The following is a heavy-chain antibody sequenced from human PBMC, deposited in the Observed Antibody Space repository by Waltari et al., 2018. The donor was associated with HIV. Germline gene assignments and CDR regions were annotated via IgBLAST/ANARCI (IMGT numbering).Heavy chain of an antibody. CDR3: ARGSLLRNWLDP. CDR1: GYTFRDYG. V-gene: IGHV1-18*01. J-gene: IGHJ5*02. CDR2: IRGLREERR. D-gene: IGHD3-22*01. Sequence: QIHLVQSGAEVKKPGASVKVSCKASGYTFRDYGISWVRQAPGQGLEGMGWIRGLREERRNYAQKFQGRVTLSTDTSTTTAYMELRSLRSDDTAIYYCARGSLLRNWLDPWGQGTLVTVSS.